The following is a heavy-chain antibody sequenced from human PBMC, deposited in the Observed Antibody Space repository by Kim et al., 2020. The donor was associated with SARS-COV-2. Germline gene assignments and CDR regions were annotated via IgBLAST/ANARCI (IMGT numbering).Heavy chain of an antibody. J-gene: IGHJ4*02. D-gene: IGHD1-1*01. CDR3: ARAGRAWSEGYHFDY. CDR2: VYYTGST. V-gene: IGHV4-59*01. CDR1: SGSISDYY. Sequence: SETLSLTCTVSSGSISDYYWTWVRQPPGKGLEWIGFVYYTGSTNYNPSLKSRLTISLNTPKNEFSLKLTSVTAADTAVYYCARAGRAWSEGYHFDYWGQGTLVTVSS.